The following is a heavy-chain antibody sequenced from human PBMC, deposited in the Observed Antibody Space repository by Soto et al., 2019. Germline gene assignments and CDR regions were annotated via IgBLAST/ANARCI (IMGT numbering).Heavy chain of an antibody. Sequence: ESGGGLVKPGGSMRLSWAASGFTFSSYSRNWVRQAPGKGLARFSSISSSSSYIYYADSVKGRFTISRDNAKNSLYLQMNSLRAEDTAVYYCAAEMATIDAYDIWVQGTMVTVSS. CDR2: ISSSSSYI. V-gene: IGHV3-21*01. J-gene: IGHJ3*02. CDR1: GFTFSSYS. CDR3: AAEMATIDAYDI. D-gene: IGHD5-12*01.